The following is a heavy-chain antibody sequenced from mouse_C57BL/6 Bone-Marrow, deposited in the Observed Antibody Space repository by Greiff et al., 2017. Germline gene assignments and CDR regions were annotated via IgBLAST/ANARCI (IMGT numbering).Heavy chain of an antibody. J-gene: IGHJ2*01. CDR1: GYAFTNYL. V-gene: IGHV1-54*01. CDR3: ARWLRDY. CDR2: INPGSGGT. D-gene: IGHD2-2*01. Sequence: VQLQQSGAELVRPGTSVKVSCKASGYAFTNYLIEWVKQRPGQGLEWIGVINPGSGGTNYNEKFKGKATLTADKSASTAYMQLSSLTSEDSAVYFCARWLRDYWGQGTTLTVSS.